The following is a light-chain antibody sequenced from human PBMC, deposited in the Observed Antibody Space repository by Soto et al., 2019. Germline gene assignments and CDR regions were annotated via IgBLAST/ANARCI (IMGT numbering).Light chain of an antibody. CDR3: QQYNSYSRT. Sequence: DIQMTQSPSTLSASVGDRVTITCRASQSISSWLAWYQQKPGKAPKLLICDASGLESGVPSRFSGSGSGTEFTLTISSLQPDDFATYYCQQYNSYSRTFGQGTKVDIK. V-gene: IGKV1-5*01. CDR1: QSISSW. CDR2: DAS. J-gene: IGKJ1*01.